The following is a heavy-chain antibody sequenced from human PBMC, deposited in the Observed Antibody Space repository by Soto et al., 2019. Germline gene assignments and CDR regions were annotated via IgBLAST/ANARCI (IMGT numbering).Heavy chain of an antibody. CDR3: ARGPGGPDGPGDY. Sequence: QVQLVQSGAEVKKPRASVKVSCKASGYTFTSYAMHWMRQAPGQRLEWMGWINAGNGNTKYSQKFQGRVTITRDTSASTAYMELSSLRSEDTAVYYCARGPGGPDGPGDYWGQGTLVTVSS. V-gene: IGHV1-3*01. CDR1: GYTFTSYA. D-gene: IGHD2-15*01. J-gene: IGHJ4*02. CDR2: INAGNGNT.